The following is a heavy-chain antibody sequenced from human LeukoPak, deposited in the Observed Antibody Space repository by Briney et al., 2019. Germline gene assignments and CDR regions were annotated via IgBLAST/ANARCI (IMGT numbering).Heavy chain of an antibody. J-gene: IGHJ5*02. V-gene: IGHV1-8*01. Sequence: ASVKVSCKASGYTFTSYDVNWVRQATGQGLEWVGWMNPNSGNTGYAQKFQGRVTMTRNTSKSTAYMELSSLRSEDTAVYYCARGPHRRTYDRDNWFDPWGQGTLVTVSS. CDR1: GYTFTSYD. CDR2: MNPNSGNT. D-gene: IGHD3-3*01. CDR3: ARGPHRRTYDRDNWFDP.